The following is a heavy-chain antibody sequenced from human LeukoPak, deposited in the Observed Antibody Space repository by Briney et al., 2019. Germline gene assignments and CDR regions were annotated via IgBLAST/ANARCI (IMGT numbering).Heavy chain of an antibody. V-gene: IGHV1-46*04. CDR2: INPIDGGT. CDR3: ARKSPGYYYYMDV. J-gene: IGHJ6*03. Sequence: ASVTVSCTASGYTFTSHFMHWVRQAPGQGLEWMGTINPIDGGTAYAQRLQGRVTMTRDLSTSTVYMEVSSLRSEDTAVYYCARKSPGYYYYMDVWGTGTTVTVSS. CDR1: GYTFTSHF.